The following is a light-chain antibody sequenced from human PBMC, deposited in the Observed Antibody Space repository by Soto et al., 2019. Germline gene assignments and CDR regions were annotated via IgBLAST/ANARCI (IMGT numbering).Light chain of an antibody. CDR1: ATDVGAYNY. V-gene: IGLV2-14*01. CDR3: SPFTSRTTLV. CDR2: AVS. J-gene: IGLJ2*01. Sequence: QSALTQPASVSGAPGQSITISCTGTATDVGAYNYVSWYQQHPGKAPKLIIYAVSDRPSGVPDRFSASKSGDTASLTISGLQGEDEAHYYCSPFTSRTTLVFGGGTQLTVL.